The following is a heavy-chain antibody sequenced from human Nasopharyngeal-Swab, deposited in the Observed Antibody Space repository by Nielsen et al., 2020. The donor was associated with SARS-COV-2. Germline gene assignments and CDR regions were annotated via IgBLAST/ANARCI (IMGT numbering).Heavy chain of an antibody. V-gene: IGHV4-34*01. CDR2: INHSGTT. Sequence: SETLSLTCAVYGGSFSGYYWSWIRQPPGKGLEWIGEINHSGTTSYHQSLKSRVTISSDTSKNQFSLKLSSVTAADTAVYYCARGHRSISMIVVVIATAHFYFDSWGRGTLVTVTS. J-gene: IGHJ4*02. CDR1: GGSFSGYY. D-gene: IGHD3-22*01. CDR3: ARGHRSISMIVVVIATAHFYFDS.